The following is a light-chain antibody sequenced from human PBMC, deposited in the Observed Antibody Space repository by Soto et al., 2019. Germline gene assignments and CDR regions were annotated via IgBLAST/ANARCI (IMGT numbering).Light chain of an antibody. CDR2: GNS. CDR1: SSKIGAGYD. CDR3: QSYAL. J-gene: IGLJ2*01. Sequence: QSVLTQPPSVSGAPGQRVTISCTGSSSKIGAGYDVHWYQQLPGTAPKVLIYGNSNRSSGVPDRLSGSRSGTSASLAITGLQAEDEAEYYCQSYALFGGGTKLTVL. V-gene: IGLV1-40*01.